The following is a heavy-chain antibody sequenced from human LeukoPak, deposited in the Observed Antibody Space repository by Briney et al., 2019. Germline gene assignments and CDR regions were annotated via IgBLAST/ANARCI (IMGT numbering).Heavy chain of an antibody. V-gene: IGHV3-7*01. CDR3: VRDFSRTRLERPFDY. CDR1: GFTFSTYW. CDR2: IKQDGSDK. J-gene: IGHJ4*02. D-gene: IGHD1-1*01. Sequence: GGSLRLSCAASGFTFSTYWMTWVRQAPGKGLEWVANIKQDGSDKYYVDSVKGRFTISKDNAKNSLYLQMNSLSAEDTAVYYCVRDFSRTRLERPFDYWGQGTLVTVSS.